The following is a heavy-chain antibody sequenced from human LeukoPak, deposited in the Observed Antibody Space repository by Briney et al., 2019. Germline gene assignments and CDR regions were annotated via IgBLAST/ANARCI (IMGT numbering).Heavy chain of an antibody. CDR1: GGSISSYY. J-gene: IGHJ4*02. V-gene: IGHV4-59*08. D-gene: IGHD3-22*01. Sequence: SETLSLTCTVSGGSISSYYWSWIRQPPGKGLEWTGYIYYSGSTNYNPSLKSRVTISVDTSKNQFSLKLSSVTAADTAVYYCARHAYYYDSSGYYPYYFDYWGQGTPVTVSS. CDR3: ARHAYYYDSSGYYPYYFDY. CDR2: IYYSGST.